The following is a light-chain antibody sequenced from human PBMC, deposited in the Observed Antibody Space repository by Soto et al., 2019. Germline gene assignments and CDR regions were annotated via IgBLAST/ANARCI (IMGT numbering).Light chain of an antibody. CDR3: TSSTSDRLYV. J-gene: IGLJ1*01. CDR1: SSDVGGNKY. Sequence: QSALTQPASVSGSPGQSITISCTGTSSDVGGNKYVSWYQQYPGKVPKLLINKVSNRPSGVSNRFSGSKSGNTASLTISGLLAEDEADYVCTSSTSDRLYVFGTGTKLTVL. V-gene: IGLV2-14*01. CDR2: KVS.